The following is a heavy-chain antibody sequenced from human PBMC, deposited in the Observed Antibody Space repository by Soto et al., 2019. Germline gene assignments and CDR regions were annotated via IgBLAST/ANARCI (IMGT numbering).Heavy chain of an antibody. V-gene: IGHV4-59*01. CDR1: GGSISSYY. Sequence: PSETLSLTCTVSGGSISSYYWSWIRQPPGKGLEWIGYIYYSGSTNYNPSLKSRVTISVDTSKNQFSLKLSSVTAADTAVYYCARAIDYYDSSGYLPLDYWGQGTLVTVSS. J-gene: IGHJ4*02. D-gene: IGHD3-22*01. CDR3: ARAIDYYDSSGYLPLDY. CDR2: IYYSGST.